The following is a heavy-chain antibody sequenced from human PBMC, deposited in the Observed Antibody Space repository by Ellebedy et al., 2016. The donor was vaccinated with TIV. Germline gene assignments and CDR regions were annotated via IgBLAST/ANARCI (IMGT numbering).Heavy chain of an antibody. CDR3: ARDWVSSTMRTRAFDV. Sequence: GGSLRLXXAASGFTFSDYYMAWIRQAPGKGLEWIAYLSGRDSTIYYSASVRGRFTVSRDNAKDSLYLQMDSLRAEDTAVYYCARDWVSSTMRTRAFDVWGQGTLVTVSS. V-gene: IGHV3-11*01. J-gene: IGHJ3*01. CDR2: LSGRDSTI. D-gene: IGHD2-2*01. CDR1: GFTFSDYY.